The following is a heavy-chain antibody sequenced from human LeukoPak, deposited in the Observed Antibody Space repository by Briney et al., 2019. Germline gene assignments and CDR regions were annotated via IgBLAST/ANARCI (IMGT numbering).Heavy chain of an antibody. J-gene: IGHJ6*04. CDR2: ISSSGSTI. CDR1: GFTFSNNW. CDR3: VRLVVKGYYYHGRDV. V-gene: IGHV3-48*04. Sequence: GGSLRLSCAASGFTFSNNWMHWVRQAPGKGLEWVSYISSSGSTIYYADSVKGRFTISRDNAKNSLYLQMNSLRAEDTAVYYCVRLVVKGYYYHGRDVGAKGTRVTFS. D-gene: IGHD6-19*01.